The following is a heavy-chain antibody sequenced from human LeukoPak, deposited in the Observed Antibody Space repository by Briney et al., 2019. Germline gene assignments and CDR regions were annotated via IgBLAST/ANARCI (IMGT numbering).Heavy chain of an antibody. D-gene: IGHD2-15*01. Sequence: GASVKVSCKASGYTFTSYDINWVRQATGQGLEWMGWMNPNSGNTGYAQKFQGRVTMTRNTSISTAYMELSSLRSEDTAVYYCAIHPRYCSGGSCYSGGDYWGQGTLVTVSS. CDR2: MNPNSGNT. J-gene: IGHJ4*02. V-gene: IGHV1-8*01. CDR1: GYTFTSYD. CDR3: AIHPRYCSGGSCYSGGDY.